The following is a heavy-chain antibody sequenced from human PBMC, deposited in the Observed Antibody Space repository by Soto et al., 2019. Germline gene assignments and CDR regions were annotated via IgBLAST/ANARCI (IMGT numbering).Heavy chain of an antibody. Sequence: EVQLVESGGGLIQPGGSLRLSCAASGFSVSNNYMNWVRQAPGKGLEWVSVIYNDGRTLYADSVKGRFTISRDNSKNTAYLHMNSLRGEDTAVYYCARLTVLGDIDSDYWGQGTLVTVSS. V-gene: IGHV3-53*01. J-gene: IGHJ4*02. CDR2: IYNDGRT. D-gene: IGHD3-16*01. CDR1: GFSVSNNY. CDR3: ARLTVLGDIDSDY.